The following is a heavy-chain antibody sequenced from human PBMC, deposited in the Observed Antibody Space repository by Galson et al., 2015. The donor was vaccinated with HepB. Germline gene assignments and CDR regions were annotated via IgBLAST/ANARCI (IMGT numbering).Heavy chain of an antibody. J-gene: IGHJ4*02. CDR2: ISYDGSNK. V-gene: IGHV3-30*04. CDR3: ARDPDYYGSGSYARGLLDY. Sequence: SLRLSCAASGFTFSSYAMHWVRQAPGKGLEWVAVISYDGSNKYYADSVKGRFTISRDNSKNTLYLQMNSLRAEDTAVYYCARDPDYYGSGSYARGLLDYWGQGTLVTVSS. D-gene: IGHD3-10*01. CDR1: GFTFSSYA.